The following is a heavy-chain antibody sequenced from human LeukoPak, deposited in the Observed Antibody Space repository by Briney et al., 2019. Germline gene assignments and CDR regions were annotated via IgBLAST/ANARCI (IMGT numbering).Heavy chain of an antibody. CDR2: ISYDGSNK. D-gene: IGHD5-18*01. Sequence: PGGSLRLSCAASGFTFSSYAMHWVRQAPGKGLEWVAVISYDGSNKYYADSVKGRFTISRDNSKNTLYLQMNSLRAEDTAVYYCARGTPPTAMVQSDFDYWGQGTLVTVSS. CDR1: GFTFSSYA. CDR3: ARGTPPTAMVQSDFDY. V-gene: IGHV3-30-3*01. J-gene: IGHJ4*02.